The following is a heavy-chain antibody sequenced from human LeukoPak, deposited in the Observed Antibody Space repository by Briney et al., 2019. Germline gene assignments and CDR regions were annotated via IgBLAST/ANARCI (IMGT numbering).Heavy chain of an antibody. Sequence: GGSLRPSCAASGFTFSSYAMNWVRQAPGKGLEWVSTISASGGDTYYVDSVKGRFTVSRDNSKTTLYLQMNSLRAEDTAVYYCAKRAAITGRHYIDNWGQGTLVTVSS. J-gene: IGHJ4*02. CDR2: ISASGGDT. D-gene: IGHD2-2*02. CDR3: AKRAAITGRHYIDN. CDR1: GFTFSSYA. V-gene: IGHV3-23*01.